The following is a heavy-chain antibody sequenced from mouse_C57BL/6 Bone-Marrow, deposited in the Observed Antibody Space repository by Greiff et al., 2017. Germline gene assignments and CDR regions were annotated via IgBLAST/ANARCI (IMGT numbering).Heavy chain of an antibody. V-gene: IGHV8-8*01. CDR2: FWWDDGM. CDR3: ARIARYYDYDLAWFAY. CDR1: GSSLSTFGMG. D-gene: IGHD2-4*01. Sequence: QVTLKESGPGILQPSQTLSLTGSFSGSSLSTFGMGVGWIRQPSGKGLEWLAHFWWDDGMSYNPALKSRLTISKDTAKTQVLLKIANVDMADNATYYCARIARYYDYDLAWFAYWGQGTLVTVSA. J-gene: IGHJ3*01.